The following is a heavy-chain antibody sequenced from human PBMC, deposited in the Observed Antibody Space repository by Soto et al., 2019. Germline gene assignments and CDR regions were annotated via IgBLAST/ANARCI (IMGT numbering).Heavy chain of an antibody. CDR1: GGSISSSIYY. CDR2: IDYSGSP. CDR3: SRRIAAAVSH. J-gene: IGHJ4*02. V-gene: IGHV4-39*01. Sequence: QLQLQESGPGLVKPSETLSLTCTVSGGSISSSIYYWGWLRHPPGKGLQCIRSIDYSGSPYYNPSLKRLVTISVDTSKTQFYLKRSSVTAADTAVYYCSRRIAAAVSHWVQGTLVTVSS. D-gene: IGHD6-13*01.